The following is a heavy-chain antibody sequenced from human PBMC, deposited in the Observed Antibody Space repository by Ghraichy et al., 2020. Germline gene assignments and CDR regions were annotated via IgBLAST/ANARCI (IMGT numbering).Heavy chain of an antibody. J-gene: IGHJ4*02. CDR1: GFSLTTSGMG. D-gene: IGHD1-1*01. Sequence: SGPTLVKPTQTLTLTCTFSGFSLTTSGMGVGWIRQPPGKALEWLALIYWDDDKRCSPSLKNRLTITKDTSKNQVVLTMTNMDPVDTATYYCAHSTQLRGYDYWGQGTLVTVSS. CDR2: IYWDDDK. CDR3: AHSTQLRGYDY. V-gene: IGHV2-5*02.